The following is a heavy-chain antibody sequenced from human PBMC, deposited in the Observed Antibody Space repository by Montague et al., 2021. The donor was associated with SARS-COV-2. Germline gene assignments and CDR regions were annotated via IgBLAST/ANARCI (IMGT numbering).Heavy chain of an antibody. V-gene: IGHV2-5*02. Sequence: PALVKPTQTPTLTCTLSGFSLTSFGEAVGWVRQPPGKALEWLAFIYWDSDVRFRPSLKSSLTITKDVSKNQVVLTMINMDPVDTATYFCARGRRHIVPPNCLDPWGQGTLVTVPS. CDR1: GFSLTSFGEA. D-gene: IGHD3-16*02. J-gene: IGHJ5*02. CDR2: IYWDSDV. CDR3: ARGRRHIVPPNCLDP.